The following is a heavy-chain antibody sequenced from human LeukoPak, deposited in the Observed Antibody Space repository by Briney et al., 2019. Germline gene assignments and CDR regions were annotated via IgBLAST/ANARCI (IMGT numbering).Heavy chain of an antibody. CDR2: ISSSSSTI. V-gene: IGHV3-48*01. D-gene: IGHD3-10*01. CDR1: GFTFSSYS. J-gene: IGHJ4*02. Sequence: GGSLRLSCAAPGFTFSSYSMNWVRQAPGKGLEWVSYISSSSSTIYYADSVKGRFTISRDNAKNSLYLQMNSLRAEDTAVYYCARADGSGSYDYWGQGTLVTVSS. CDR3: ARADGSGSYDY.